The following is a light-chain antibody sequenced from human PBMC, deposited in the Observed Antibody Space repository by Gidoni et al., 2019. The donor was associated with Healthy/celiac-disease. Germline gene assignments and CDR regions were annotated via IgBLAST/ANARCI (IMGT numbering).Light chain of an antibody. CDR3: QQRSNWLT. CDR1: QSVSSY. Sequence: DIVLPQSPATLSVSPGDRSTLSCRASQSVSSYLAWYQQKTGQAPRLLIYDASNRATGIPARFRGSGSGTDFTLTISSLEPEDFAVYYCQQRSNWLTFGGXTKVEIK. V-gene: IGKV3-11*01. CDR2: DAS. J-gene: IGKJ4*01.